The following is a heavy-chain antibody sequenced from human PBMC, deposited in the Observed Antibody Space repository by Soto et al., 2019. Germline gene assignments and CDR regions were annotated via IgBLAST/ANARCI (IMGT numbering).Heavy chain of an antibody. V-gene: IGHV3-9*01. CDR1: GFTFGYYA. D-gene: IGHD6-19*01. Sequence: GGSLRLSCAASGFTFGYYAMQWVRQAPGKGLEWVSAISWNSGSIDYADSVKGRFTIPRDNAKNSLYLQMNSLRAEDTALYYCAKSHTTSGWYVTTDYWGQGTRVTVSS. CDR2: ISWNSGSI. CDR3: AKSHTTSGWYVTTDY. J-gene: IGHJ4*02.